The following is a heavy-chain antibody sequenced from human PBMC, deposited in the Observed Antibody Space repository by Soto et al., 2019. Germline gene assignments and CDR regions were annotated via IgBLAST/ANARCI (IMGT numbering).Heavy chain of an antibody. Sequence: GGSLRLSCAASGFTFSSYWMSWVRQAPGKGLEWVANIKQDGSEKYYVDSVKGRFTISRDNAKNSLYLQMNSLRAEDTAVYYCARDFSLRYFDWPSQPDYWGQGTLVTVSS. CDR2: IKQDGSEK. D-gene: IGHD3-9*01. CDR1: GFTFSSYW. V-gene: IGHV3-7*01. J-gene: IGHJ4*02. CDR3: ARDFSLRYFDWPSQPDY.